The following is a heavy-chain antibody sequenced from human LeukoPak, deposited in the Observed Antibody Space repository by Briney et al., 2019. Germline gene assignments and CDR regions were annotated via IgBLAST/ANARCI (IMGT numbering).Heavy chain of an antibody. CDR1: GFTFSSYA. CDR2: LDGSGTTT. CDR3: ARVRTPRETHSYNWNRPGKYYMDV. V-gene: IGHV3-23*01. Sequence: PGGSLRLSCAASGFTFSSYAMSWVRQAPGRGLEWVSSLDGSGTTTYYADSVRGRFTISRDIFKDTLFLQMNSLRGEDTAVYFCARVRTPRETHSYNWNRPGKYYMDVWGKGTTVTVSS. J-gene: IGHJ6*03. D-gene: IGHD1-20*01.